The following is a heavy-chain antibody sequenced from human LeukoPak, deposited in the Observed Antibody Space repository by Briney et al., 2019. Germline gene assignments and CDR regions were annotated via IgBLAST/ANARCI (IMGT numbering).Heavy chain of an antibody. CDR3: ARVMHWDKVMARGRGMDV. D-gene: IGHD5-18*01. Sequence: WASVKVSCKASGYTFTGFYMHWVRQAPGQGLEWMGWINPNSGGTNYAQKFQGKVTMTRDTSISTAYMELSRLRSDDTAVYYCARVMHWDKVMARGRGMDVWGQGTTVTVSS. CDR2: INPNSGGT. CDR1: GYTFTGFY. J-gene: IGHJ6*02. V-gene: IGHV1-2*02.